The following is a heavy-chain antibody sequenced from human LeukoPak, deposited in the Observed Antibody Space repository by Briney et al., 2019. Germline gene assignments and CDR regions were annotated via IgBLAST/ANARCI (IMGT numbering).Heavy chain of an antibody. D-gene: IGHD5-12*01. V-gene: IGHV3-9*01. Sequence: GGTLRLSCSAAGFTFTTYGMNWVRQAPGKGLGWVSGISWNSGSIGYADSVKGRFTISRDNAKNSLYLQMNSLRAEDTALYYCAKSIEQIWWLSLFDYWGQGTLVTVSS. CDR1: GFTFTTYG. CDR3: AKSIEQIWWLSLFDY. J-gene: IGHJ4*02. CDR2: ISWNSGSI.